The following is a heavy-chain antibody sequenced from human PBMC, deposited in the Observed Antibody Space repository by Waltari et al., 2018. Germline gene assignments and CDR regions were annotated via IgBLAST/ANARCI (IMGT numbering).Heavy chain of an antibody. Sequence: NWVRQAPGQGLEWMGWINTNTGNPTYAQGFTGRFVFSLDTSVSTAYLQISSLKAEDTAVYYCARGYSYGPGVPFDYWGQGTLVTVSS. CDR3: ARGYSYGPGVPFDY. CDR2: INTNTGNP. J-gene: IGHJ4*02. D-gene: IGHD5-18*01. V-gene: IGHV7-4-1*02.